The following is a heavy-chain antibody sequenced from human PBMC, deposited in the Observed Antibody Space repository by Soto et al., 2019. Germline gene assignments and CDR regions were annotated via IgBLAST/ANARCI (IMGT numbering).Heavy chain of an antibody. V-gene: IGHV3-74*01. Sequence: EVQLVESGGGLVQSGGSLRLSCAASGFTFSSYWMHWVRQAPGKGLVWVSRIKGDGISTNYADSVKGRFTISRDNAKDTVFLQMNGLSADDTAVYYCARGAMGNYYNDYWGQGTGVTVSS. J-gene: IGHJ4*02. CDR1: GFTFSSYW. CDR3: ARGAMGNYYNDY. D-gene: IGHD3-10*01. CDR2: IKGDGIST.